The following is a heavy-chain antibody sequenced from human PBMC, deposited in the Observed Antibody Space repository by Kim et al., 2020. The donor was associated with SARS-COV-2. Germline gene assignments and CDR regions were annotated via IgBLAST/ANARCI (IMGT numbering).Heavy chain of an antibody. CDR3: ARDRAGGYADYFDY. CDR1: GYTFTSYA. CDR2: INAGNGNT. V-gene: IGHV1-3*01. D-gene: IGHD5-12*01. J-gene: IGHJ4*02. Sequence: ASVKVSCKASGYTFTSYAMHWVRQAPGQRLEWMGWINAGNGNTKYSQKFQGRVTITRDTSASTAYMELSSLRSEDTAVYYCARDRAGGYADYFDYWGQGTLVTVSS.